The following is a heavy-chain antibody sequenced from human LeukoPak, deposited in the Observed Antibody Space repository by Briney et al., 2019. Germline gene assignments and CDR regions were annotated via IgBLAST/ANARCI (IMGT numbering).Heavy chain of an antibody. J-gene: IGHJ6*03. CDR1: GYTFTSYY. CDR2: INPSGGST. D-gene: IGHD3-10*01. V-gene: IGHV1-46*01. CDR3: ARDGSNYYGSGSYRSPNYYYMDV. Sequence: GASVKVSCKASGYTFTSYYMHWVRQAPGQGLEWMGIINPSGGSTSYAQKFQGRVTMTRDMSTSTVYMELSSLRSEDTAVYYCARDGSNYYGSGSYRSPNYYYMDVWGKGTTVTVSS.